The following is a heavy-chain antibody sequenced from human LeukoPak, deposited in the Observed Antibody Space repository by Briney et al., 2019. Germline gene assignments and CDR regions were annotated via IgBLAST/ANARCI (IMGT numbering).Heavy chain of an antibody. J-gene: IGHJ3*02. Sequence: PGGSLRLSCAASGFTFSSYEVNWVRQAPGKGLEWVSYISSSGSTIYYADSVKGRFTISRDNAKNSLYLQMNSLRAEDTAVYYCARAPGQWLVPDAFDIWGQGTMVTVSS. D-gene: IGHD6-19*01. CDR1: GFTFSSYE. V-gene: IGHV3-48*03. CDR3: ARAPGQWLVPDAFDI. CDR2: ISSSGSTI.